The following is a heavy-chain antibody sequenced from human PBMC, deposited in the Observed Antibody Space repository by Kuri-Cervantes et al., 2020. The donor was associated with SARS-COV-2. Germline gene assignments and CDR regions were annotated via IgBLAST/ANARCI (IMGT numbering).Heavy chain of an antibody. D-gene: IGHD3-3*01. V-gene: IGHV4-34*01. CDR3: ARRGGYYDFWSGSGIDY. CDR1: GGSFSGYY. J-gene: IGHJ4*02. CDR2: INHSGST. Sequence: SETLSLTCAVYGGSFSGYYWSWIRQPPGKGLEWIGEINHSGSTNYNPSLKSRVTISVDTSKNQFSLKLSSVTAADTAVYYCARRGGYYDFWSGSGIDYWGQGTLVTDSS.